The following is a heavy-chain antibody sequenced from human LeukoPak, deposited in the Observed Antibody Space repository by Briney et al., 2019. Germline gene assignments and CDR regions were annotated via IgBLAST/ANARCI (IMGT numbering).Heavy chain of an antibody. Sequence: GGSLRLSCSASGFTFSSYAMSWVRQAPGKGLEWGSAISGSGGSTYYADSVKGRFTISRDNSKNTLYLQMNSLRAEDTAVYYCAKGGEGSGSYFPLYFDYWGQGTLVTVSS. V-gene: IGHV3-23*01. D-gene: IGHD3-10*01. CDR1: GFTFSSYA. CDR3: AKGGEGSGSYFPLYFDY. J-gene: IGHJ4*02. CDR2: ISGSGGST.